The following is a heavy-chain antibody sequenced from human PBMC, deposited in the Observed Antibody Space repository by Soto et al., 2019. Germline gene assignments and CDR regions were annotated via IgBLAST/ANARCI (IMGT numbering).Heavy chain of an antibody. Sequence: PGGSLRLSCAASGFTFSNYDMHWVRQAPGKGLEWVAVISYDGSNKYYADSVKGRFTISRDNSKNTLYLQMNSLRDEDTAVYHCAKRSPGPYSSGWTLDYWGQGTLVTVSS. CDR1: GFTFSNYD. D-gene: IGHD6-19*01. CDR3: AKRSPGPYSSGWTLDY. V-gene: IGHV3-30*18. CDR2: ISYDGSNK. J-gene: IGHJ4*02.